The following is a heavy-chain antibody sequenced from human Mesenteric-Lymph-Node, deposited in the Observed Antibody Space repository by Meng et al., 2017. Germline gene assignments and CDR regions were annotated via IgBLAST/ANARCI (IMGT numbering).Heavy chain of an antibody. J-gene: IGHJ4*02. V-gene: IGHV3-66*01. CDR1: GFTVSSNY. Sequence: EVQLVESGGGWVQPGGSLRLSCAAYGFTVSSNYMSWVRKAPGKGLEWVSVIYVVGSPYYADSVRGRFTISRDISKNTLSLQMNSLTAEDSAVYYCARDIRAEGDAYIDDWGQGTLVTVSS. D-gene: IGHD3-10*01. CDR2: IYVVGSP. CDR3: ARDIRAEGDAYIDD.